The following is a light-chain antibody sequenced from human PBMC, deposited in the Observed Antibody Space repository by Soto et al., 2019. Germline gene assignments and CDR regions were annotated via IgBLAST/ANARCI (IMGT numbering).Light chain of an antibody. CDR1: NIGTKS. V-gene: IGLV3-21*04. J-gene: IGLJ2*01. Sequence: SYELTQPPSLSVAPGKTARITCGGANIGTKSVHWYQQKPGQAPLLVIYYDTDRPSGIPERFSGSNSGNTATLTISRVEAGDEADYYCQVWDSDSDHLVFGGGTKVTVL. CDR3: QVWDSDSDHLV. CDR2: YDT.